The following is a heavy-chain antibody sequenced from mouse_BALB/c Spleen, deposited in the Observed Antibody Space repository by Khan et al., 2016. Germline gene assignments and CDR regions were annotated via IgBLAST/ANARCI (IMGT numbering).Heavy chain of an antibody. J-gene: IGHJ2*01. CDR2: IDPSDSET. CDR3: KRRGGV. Sequence: QVQLKQSGPQLVRPGASVKISCKASGYSFTSYWIHWVKQRPGQGLDWIGMIDPSDSETKLDQNFRDKATLTVDKSSRTAYMQLSSPTSEDSAIXYCKRRGGVWGQGTTLTVSS. V-gene: IGHV1S126*01. CDR1: GYSFTSYW.